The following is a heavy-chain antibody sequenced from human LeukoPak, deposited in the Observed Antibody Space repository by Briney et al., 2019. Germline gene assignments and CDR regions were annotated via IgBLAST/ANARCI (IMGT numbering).Heavy chain of an antibody. D-gene: IGHD2/OR15-2a*01. CDR1: GFTSSDHY. CDR3: TTFYSRLTDY. J-gene: IGHJ4*02. CDR2: TRNKANSYST. V-gene: IGHV3-72*01. Sequence: GGSLRLSCAASGFTSSDHYMDWVRQAPGKGLEWVGRTRNKANSYSTEYAASVKGRFTISRDDSKNSLYLQMNSLKAEDTTVYYCTTFYSRLTDYWGQGTLVTVSS.